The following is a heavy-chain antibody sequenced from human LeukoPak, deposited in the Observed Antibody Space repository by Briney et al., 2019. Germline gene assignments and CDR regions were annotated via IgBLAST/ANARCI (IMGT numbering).Heavy chain of an antibody. Sequence: SETLSLTCTVSGGSISSYYWSWIRQPPGKGLEWIGYIYTSGSTNYNPSLKSRVTISVDTSKNQFSLKLSSVTAADTAVYYCARHYYDSSGYWGGTNFGDAFDMWGQGTMVTVSS. CDR3: ARHYYDSSGYWGGTNFGDAFDM. J-gene: IGHJ3*02. V-gene: IGHV4-4*09. CDR2: IYTSGST. CDR1: GGSISSYY. D-gene: IGHD3-22*01.